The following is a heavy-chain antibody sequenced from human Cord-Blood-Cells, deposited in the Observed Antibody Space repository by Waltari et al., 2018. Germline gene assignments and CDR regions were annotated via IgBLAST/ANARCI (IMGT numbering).Heavy chain of an antibody. CDR3: ARHLSGIAAPGDY. Sequence: EVQLVQSGAEVKQPGASRKISCTGSGYSFTSYWIGWVSQMPGKGLEWMGIIYPGDSDTRYSPAFQGQVTISADKSISTAYLQWSSLKAADTAMYYCARHLSGIAAPGDYWGQGTLVTVSS. D-gene: IGHD6-6*01. J-gene: IGHJ4*02. V-gene: IGHV5-51*01. CDR2: IYPGDSDT. CDR1: GYSFTSYW.